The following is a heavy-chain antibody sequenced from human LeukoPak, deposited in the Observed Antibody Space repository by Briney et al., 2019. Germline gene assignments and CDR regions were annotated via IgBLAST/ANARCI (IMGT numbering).Heavy chain of an antibody. CDR1: GFTFSSYS. V-gene: IGHV3-30*18. CDR3: AKGHYGDY. Sequence: PGGSLRLSCAASGFTFSSYSMHWVRQAPGKGLEWVAVISYDGSNKYYADSVKGRFTISRGNSKNTLYLQMNSLRAEDTAVYYCAKGHYGDYWGQGTLVTVSS. J-gene: IGHJ4*02. CDR2: ISYDGSNK.